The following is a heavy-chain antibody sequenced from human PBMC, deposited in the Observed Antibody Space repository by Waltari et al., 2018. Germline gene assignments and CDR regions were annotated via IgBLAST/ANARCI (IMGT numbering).Heavy chain of an antibody. CDR3: AKDVSRYYYDSSGYSYMDV. CDR1: GFTFDDYA. D-gene: IGHD3-22*01. J-gene: IGHJ6*03. CDR2: ISWKMGSI. V-gene: IGHV3-9*03. Sequence: EVQLVESGGGLVQPGRSLRLSCTASGFTFDDYAMHWVRQAPGKGLAWVSGISWKMGSIGYADCVKGRFTISRDNAKNSLYLQMNRLRAEDMALYYCAKDVSRYYYDSSGYSYMDVWGKGTTVTVSS.